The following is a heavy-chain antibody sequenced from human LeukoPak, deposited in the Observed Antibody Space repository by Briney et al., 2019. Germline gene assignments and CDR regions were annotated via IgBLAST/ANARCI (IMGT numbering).Heavy chain of an antibody. CDR3: ACLPPRTTGAFDI. CDR2: INPNSGGT. CDR1: GYTFTGYY. V-gene: IGHV1-2*02. D-gene: IGHD1-14*01. Sequence: GASVKVSCKASGYTFTGYYMHWVRQAPGQGLEWMGWINPNSGGTNYAQKFQGRVTMTRDTSISTAYMELSRLRSGDTAVYYCACLPPRTTGAFDIWGQGTMVTVSS. J-gene: IGHJ3*02.